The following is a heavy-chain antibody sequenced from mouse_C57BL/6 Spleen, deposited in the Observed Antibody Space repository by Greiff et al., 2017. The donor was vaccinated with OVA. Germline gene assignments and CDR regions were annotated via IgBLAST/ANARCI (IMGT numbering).Heavy chain of an antibody. CDR3: ARRYYGSRRWYFDV. J-gene: IGHJ1*03. V-gene: IGHV1-50*01. CDR2: IDPSDSYT. Sequence: QVQLQQPGAELVKPGASVKLSCKASGYTFTSYWMQWVKQRPGQGLEWIGEIDPSDSYTNYNQKFKGKATLTVDTSSSTAYMQLSSLTSEDSAVYYGARRYYGSRRWYFDVWGTGTTVTVSS. D-gene: IGHD1-1*01. CDR1: GYTFTSYW.